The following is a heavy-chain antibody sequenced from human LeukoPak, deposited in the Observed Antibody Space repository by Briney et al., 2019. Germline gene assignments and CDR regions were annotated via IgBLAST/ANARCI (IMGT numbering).Heavy chain of an antibody. J-gene: IGHJ4*02. Sequence: GGSLRPSCAASGFTFSSYAMSWVRQAPGKGLEWVSAISGSGGSTYYADSVKGRFTISRDNSKNTLYLQMNSLRVEDTAVYYCAKNSRIVVVISDWGQGTLVTVSS. V-gene: IGHV3-23*01. CDR1: GFTFSSYA. CDR3: AKNSRIVVVISD. CDR2: ISGSGGST. D-gene: IGHD3-22*01.